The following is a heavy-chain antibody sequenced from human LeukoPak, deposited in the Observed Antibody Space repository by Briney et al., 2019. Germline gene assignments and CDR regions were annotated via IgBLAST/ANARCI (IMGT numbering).Heavy chain of an antibody. Sequence: PWASVKVSCKASGGTFSSYAISWVRQAPGQGLEWMGWINPNSGGTNYAQKFQGRVTMTRDTSISTAYMELSRLRSDDTAVYYCARIGVVVPAAPTGWFDPWGQGTLVTVSS. D-gene: IGHD2-2*01. V-gene: IGHV1-2*02. CDR1: GGTFSSYA. CDR3: ARIGVVVPAAPTGWFDP. CDR2: INPNSGGT. J-gene: IGHJ5*02.